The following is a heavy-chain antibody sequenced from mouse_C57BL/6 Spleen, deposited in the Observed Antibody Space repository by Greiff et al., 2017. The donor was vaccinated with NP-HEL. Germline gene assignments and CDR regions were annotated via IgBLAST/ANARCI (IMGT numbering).Heavy chain of an antibody. D-gene: IGHD2-4*01. Sequence: VQLQQSGPELVKPGASVKISCKASGYSFTGYYMNWVKQSPEKSLEWIGEINPSTGGTTYNQKFKAKATLTVDKSSSTAYMQLKSLTSEDSAVYYCANYDYDGGWFAYWGQGTLVTVSA. J-gene: IGHJ3*01. V-gene: IGHV1-42*01. CDR1: GYSFTGYY. CDR2: INPSTGGT. CDR3: ANYDYDGGWFAY.